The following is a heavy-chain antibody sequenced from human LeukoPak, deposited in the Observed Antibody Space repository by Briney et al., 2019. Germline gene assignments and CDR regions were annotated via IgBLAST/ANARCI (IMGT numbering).Heavy chain of an antibody. CDR2: IIPIFGTA. CDR1: GGTFSSYA. J-gene: IGHJ6*03. Sequence: SVKVSCKASGGTFSSYAISWVRQAPGQGLEWMGGIIPIFGTANYAQKFQGRVTITTDESTSTAYMELRSLRSDDTAVYYCARGRYCSSSSCYQIYYYYMDVWGKGTTVTVSS. CDR3: ARGRYCSSSSCYQIYYYYMDV. D-gene: IGHD2-2*01. V-gene: IGHV1-69*05.